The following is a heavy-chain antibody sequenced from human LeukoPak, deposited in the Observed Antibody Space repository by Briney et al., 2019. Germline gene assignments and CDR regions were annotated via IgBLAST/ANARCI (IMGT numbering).Heavy chain of an antibody. D-gene: IGHD2-21*01. CDR1: GHTLTEFS. CDR2: FDPEEGDT. V-gene: IGHV1-24*01. Sequence: ASVNVSCKVSGHTLTEFSMEWVRQAPGKGLEWMGGFDPEEGDTIYAQKFQGRLTMTEDTSTDTAYMELSSLTSEDTAVYYCATGSIVYDFWGQGTLVTVSS. J-gene: IGHJ4*02. CDR3: ATGSIVYDF.